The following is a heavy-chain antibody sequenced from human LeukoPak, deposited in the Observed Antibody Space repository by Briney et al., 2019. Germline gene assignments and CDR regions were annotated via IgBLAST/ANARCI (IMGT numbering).Heavy chain of an antibody. J-gene: IGHJ5*02. Sequence: SETLSLTCTVSGGSISSYYWSWLPQPPGKGLEWIGYIYYSGSTNYNPSLKSRVTISVDTSKNQFSLKLSSVTAADTAVYYCARELLYYDFWSGSSGWFDPWGQGTLVTVSS. CDR3: ARELLYYDFWSGSSGWFDP. CDR1: GGSISSYY. V-gene: IGHV4-59*01. D-gene: IGHD3-3*01. CDR2: IYYSGST.